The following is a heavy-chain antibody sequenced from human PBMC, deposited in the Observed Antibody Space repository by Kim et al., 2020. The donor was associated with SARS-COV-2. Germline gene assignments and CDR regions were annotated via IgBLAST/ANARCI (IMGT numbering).Heavy chain of an antibody. CDR3: AKDIASSKPYYYYGMDV. D-gene: IGHD2-2*01. J-gene: IGHJ6*02. Sequence: VKGRFTISRDNAKNSLYLQMNSLRAEDTALYYCAKDIASSKPYYYYGMDVWGQGTTVTVSS. V-gene: IGHV3-9*01.